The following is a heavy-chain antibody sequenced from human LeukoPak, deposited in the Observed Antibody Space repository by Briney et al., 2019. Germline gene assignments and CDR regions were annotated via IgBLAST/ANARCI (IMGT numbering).Heavy chain of an antibody. V-gene: IGHV3-48*03. D-gene: IGHD3-10*01. J-gene: IGHJ4*02. CDR2: ISSSGTTI. Sequence: GGSLRLSCAASGFTFSSYDMNWVRQAPGKGLEWFSYISSSGTTIYYADSVKGRFTISRDNAKNPPYLQMNSLRAEDTAVYYCAREMWFGALNHFDNWGQGTLVTVSS. CDR1: GFTFSSYD. CDR3: AREMWFGALNHFDN.